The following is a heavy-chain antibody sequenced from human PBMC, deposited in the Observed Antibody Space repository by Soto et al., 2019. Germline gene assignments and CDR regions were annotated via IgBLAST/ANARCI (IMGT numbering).Heavy chain of an antibody. Sequence: PSETLSLTCTVSGGSVSSGSYYWSWIRQPPGKGLEWIGYIYYSGSTNYNPSLKSRVTISVDTSKNQFSLKLSSVTAADTAVYYCARYLGSGSYYNTWGQGTLVTVSS. CDR2: IYYSGST. CDR1: GGSVSSGSYY. J-gene: IGHJ5*02. D-gene: IGHD3-10*01. CDR3: ARYLGSGSYYNT. V-gene: IGHV4-61*01.